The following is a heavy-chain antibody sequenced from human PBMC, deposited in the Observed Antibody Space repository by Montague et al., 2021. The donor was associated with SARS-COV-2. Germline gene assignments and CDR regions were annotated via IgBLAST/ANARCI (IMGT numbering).Heavy chain of an antibody. CDR2: IDYSGTT. CDR1: SGPIISSGYY. J-gene: IGHJ4*02. V-gene: IGHV4-39*02. CDR3: ARGMIRGVTTPFDY. Sequence: SETLSLTCSVSSGPIISSGYYWGWIRQPPGKELEWIGNIDYSGTTYYXPSLQSRGTISVDTSKNHLSLRLSSVTAADTAVYFCARGMIRGVTTPFDYWGQGSQVTVSS. D-gene: IGHD3-10*01.